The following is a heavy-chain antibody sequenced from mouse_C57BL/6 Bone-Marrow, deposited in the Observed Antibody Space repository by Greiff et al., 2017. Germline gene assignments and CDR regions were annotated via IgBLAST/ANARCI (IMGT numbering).Heavy chain of an antibody. D-gene: IGHD1-1*01. Sequence: QVQLQQPGAELVRPGSSVKLSCKASGYTFTSYWMDWVKQRPGQGLEWIGNIYPSDSETHYNQKFKDKVTLTVDKSSSTAYMQLSSLTSEDSAVYYCARAHYYGSRGDYWGQGTTLTVSS. V-gene: IGHV1-61*01. CDR3: ARAHYYGSRGDY. CDR1: GYTFTSYW. CDR2: IYPSDSET. J-gene: IGHJ2*01.